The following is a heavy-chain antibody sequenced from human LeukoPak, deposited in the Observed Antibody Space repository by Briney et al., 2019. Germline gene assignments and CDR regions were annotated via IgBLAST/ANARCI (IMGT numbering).Heavy chain of an antibody. J-gene: IGHJ4*02. V-gene: IGHV4-34*01. CDR3: ARGVRSGYSYGSYYFDY. CDR2: INHSGST. D-gene: IGHD5-18*01. Sequence: SETLSLTCAVYGGSFSGYYWSWIRQPPGKGLEWIGEINHSGSTNYNPSLKSRVTISVDTSKNQFSLKLSSVTAADTAVYYCARGVRSGYSYGSYYFDYWGQGTLVTVSS. CDR1: GGSFSGYY.